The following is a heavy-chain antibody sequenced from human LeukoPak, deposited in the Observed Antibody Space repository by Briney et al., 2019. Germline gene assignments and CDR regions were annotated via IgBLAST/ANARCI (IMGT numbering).Heavy chain of an antibody. Sequence: GGSLRLSCAASGFTFSSYWVHWVRQAPGKGLVWASRINSDGSSTSYADSVKGRFTISRDNAKNTLYLQMNSLRAEDTAVYYCARDTYDFWSGYYPFDYWGQRTLVTVSS. D-gene: IGHD3-3*01. CDR3: ARDTYDFWSGYYPFDY. CDR2: INSDGSST. J-gene: IGHJ4*02. V-gene: IGHV3-74*01. CDR1: GFTFSSYW.